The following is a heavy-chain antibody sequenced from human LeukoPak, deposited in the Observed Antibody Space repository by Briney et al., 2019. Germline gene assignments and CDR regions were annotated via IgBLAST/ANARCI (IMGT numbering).Heavy chain of an antibody. J-gene: IGHJ4*02. D-gene: IGHD5-12*01. CDR1: GFTFSSYS. CDR3: ARGGYSGYDYSD. V-gene: IGHV3-21*01. CDR2: ISSSSSYI. Sequence: GGSLRLSCAASGFTFSSYSMNWVRQAPGKGLEWVSSISSSSSYIYYADSVKGRFTISRDNAKNSLYLQMNSLRAEDTAVHYCARGGYSGYDYSDWGQGTLVTVSS.